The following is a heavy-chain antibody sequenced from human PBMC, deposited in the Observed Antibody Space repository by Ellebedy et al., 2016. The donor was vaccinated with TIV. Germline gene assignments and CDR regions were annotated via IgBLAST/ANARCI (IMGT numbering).Heavy chain of an antibody. J-gene: IGHJ4*02. CDR1: GFTFSSYA. V-gene: IGHV3-23*01. D-gene: IGHD6-13*01. Sequence: GGSLRLXXAASGFTFSSYAMSWARQAPGKGLEWVSAISGSGGSTYYADSVKGRFTISRDNSKNTLYLQMNSLRAEDTAVYYCASFYSSSWYSRSYYFDYWGQGTLVTVSS. CDR3: ASFYSSSWYSRSYYFDY. CDR2: ISGSGGST.